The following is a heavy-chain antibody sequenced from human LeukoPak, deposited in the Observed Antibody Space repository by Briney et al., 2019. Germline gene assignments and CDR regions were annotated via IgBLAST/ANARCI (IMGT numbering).Heavy chain of an antibody. J-gene: IGHJ4*02. CDR1: GFTFSSYA. CDR3: AKDSSGHSFYFDY. CDR2: ISGGGGST. D-gene: IGHD3-22*01. V-gene: IGHV3-23*01. Sequence: GGSLRLSCAASGFTFSSYAMSWVRQAPGKGLEWVSAISGGGGSTYYADSVKGRFTISRDNSKNTLYLQMNSLRAEDTAVYYCAKDSSGHSFYFDYWGQGTLVTVSS.